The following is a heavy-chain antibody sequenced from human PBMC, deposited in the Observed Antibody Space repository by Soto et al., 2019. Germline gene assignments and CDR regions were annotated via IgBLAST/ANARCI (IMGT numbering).Heavy chain of an antibody. CDR1: GGSISSPTYY. CDR3: ARHAHLDSTNWYCFDP. V-gene: IGHV4-39*01. Sequence: SETLSLTCTVSGGSISSPTYYWGWIRQPPGKGLEWIGSIYYSGATYYTPSCKSRVTMSVDAAKNQFSLKLSSVTAADTAVPYCARHAHLDSTNWYCFDPWGQGTLVTVSS. J-gene: IGHJ5*02. CDR2: IYYSGAT. D-gene: IGHD6-13*01.